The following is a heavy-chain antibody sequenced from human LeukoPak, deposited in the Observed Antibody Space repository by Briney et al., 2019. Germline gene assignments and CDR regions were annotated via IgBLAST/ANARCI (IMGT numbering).Heavy chain of an antibody. V-gene: IGHV3-23*01. CDR2: ITSSGDVT. Sequence: GGSLRLSFEASGFTFTSDAIHWVRQAPGKGLEWVSSITSSGDVTFYTDSLSGRFTISRDNAKNAVFLQMKSLRGGDSALYYCAKGTDTSGRQTSDIWGQGTLVTVSS. D-gene: IGHD2-15*01. CDR3: AKGTDTSGRQTSDI. J-gene: IGHJ1*01. CDR1: GFTFTSDA.